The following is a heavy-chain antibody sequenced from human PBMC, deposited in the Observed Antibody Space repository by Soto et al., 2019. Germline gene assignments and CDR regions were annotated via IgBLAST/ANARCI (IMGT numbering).Heavy chain of an antibody. J-gene: IGHJ4*02. D-gene: IGHD3-10*01. CDR1: GYTFTSYG. CDR3: ARVDLPYYYGSGSYRGGVDY. CDR2: ISAYNGNT. V-gene: IGHV1-18*01. Sequence: QVQLVQSGAEVKKPGASVKVSCKASGYTFTSYGISWVRQAPGQGLEWMGWISAYNGNTNYAQKLQGRVTMTTDKSTSTAYMELRSLRSDDTAVYYCARVDLPYYYGSGSYRGGVDYWGQGTLVTVSS.